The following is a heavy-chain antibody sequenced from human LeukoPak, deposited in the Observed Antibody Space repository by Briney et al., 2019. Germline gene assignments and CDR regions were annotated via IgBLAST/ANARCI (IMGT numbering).Heavy chain of an antibody. CDR3: ARQDY. Sequence: HPGGSLRLSCAASGFTFSSYWFSWVRQAPGKGLEWVATINQDGSEKYYVDSVKGRFTISRDNAKNSLYLQMNSLRAEDTAVYYCARQDYWGQGTLVTVSS. J-gene: IGHJ4*02. CDR1: GFTFSSYW. V-gene: IGHV3-7*04. CDR2: INQDGSEK.